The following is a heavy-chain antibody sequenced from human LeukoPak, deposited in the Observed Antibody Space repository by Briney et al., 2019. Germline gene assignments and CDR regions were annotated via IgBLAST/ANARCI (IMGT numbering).Heavy chain of an antibody. CDR1: GFTFSSYS. J-gene: IGHJ6*02. CDR2: ISSSSSYI. Sequence: GGSLRLSCVVSGFTFSSYSMNWVRQAPGKGLEWVSSISSSSSYIYYADSVKGRFTISRDNAKNSLYLQMNSLRAEDTAVYYCARDRSVTNYYYGMDVWGQGTTVTVSS. D-gene: IGHD4-17*01. CDR3: ARDRSVTNYYYGMDV. V-gene: IGHV3-21*01.